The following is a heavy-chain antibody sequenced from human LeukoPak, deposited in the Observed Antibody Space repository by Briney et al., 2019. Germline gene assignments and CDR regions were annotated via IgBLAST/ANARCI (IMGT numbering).Heavy chain of an antibody. CDR3: ARDYGSGSAILDY. J-gene: IGHJ4*02. V-gene: IGHV3-21*01. Sequence: PGGSLRLSCAASGFTFSSYSMNWVRQAPGKGLEWVSSISSSSSYIYYADSVKGRFTISRDNAKSSLYLQMNSLRAEDTAVYYCARDYGSGSAILDYWGQGTLVTVSS. CDR1: GFTFSSYS. D-gene: IGHD3-10*01. CDR2: ISSSSSYI.